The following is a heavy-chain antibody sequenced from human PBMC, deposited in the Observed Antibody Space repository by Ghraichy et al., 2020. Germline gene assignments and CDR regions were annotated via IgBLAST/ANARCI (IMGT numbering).Heavy chain of an antibody. Sequence: SVKVSCKSSGDTFSNHAISWVQQAPGQGLEWMGAIMPILGSTHYTQRFRGRVTITADGSTSTAYMELSSLRSDDTAIYFCARADGYGDSYFFDFWGQGTLVTVSS. CDR2: IMPILGST. CDR1: GDTFSNHA. D-gene: IGHD4-17*01. J-gene: IGHJ4*02. CDR3: ARADGYGDSYFFDF. V-gene: IGHV1-69*13.